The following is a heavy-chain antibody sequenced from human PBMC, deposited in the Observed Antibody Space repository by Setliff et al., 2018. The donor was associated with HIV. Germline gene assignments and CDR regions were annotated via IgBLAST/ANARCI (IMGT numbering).Heavy chain of an antibody. Sequence: ASVKVSCKVSGHTLTKLSMHWVRQAPGKGLEWMGAFYREEGEAFYPQNFQGRLTMTEDTSTDTAYMELSSLRFEDTAVYFCATGSEVVIIHEAFDMWGQGTMGTVSS. J-gene: IGHJ3*02. CDR2: FYREEGEA. V-gene: IGHV1-24*01. D-gene: IGHD3-22*01. CDR1: GHTLTKLS. CDR3: ATGSEVVIIHEAFDM.